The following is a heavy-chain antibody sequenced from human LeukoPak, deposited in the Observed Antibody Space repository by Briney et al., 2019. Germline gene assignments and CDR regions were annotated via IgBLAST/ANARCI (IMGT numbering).Heavy chain of an antibody. CDR3: ARVEQGYCADGVCQLGWFDP. Sequence: SETLSLTCTVSGGSISSYYWSWIRQPPGKGLEWIGEINDSGSTNYNPSLKSRVIMSVDPSKNQFSLKVSSVTAADTAVYYCARVEQGYCADGVCQLGWFDPWGQGNLVTVSS. CDR2: INDSGST. J-gene: IGHJ5*02. V-gene: IGHV4-34*01. CDR1: GGSISSYY. D-gene: IGHD2-8*01.